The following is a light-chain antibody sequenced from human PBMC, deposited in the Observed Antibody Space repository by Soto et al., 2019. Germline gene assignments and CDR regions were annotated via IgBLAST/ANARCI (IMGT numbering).Light chain of an antibody. J-gene: IGKJ1*01. V-gene: IGKV1-27*01. CDR1: QDISNI. Sequence: TQMTQSPSSLSASVGDRDTISCRASQDISNILAWYQQKPGKVPMLLVYAASTLQSGVPSRFSGSGSGTEFTLTISNLQPEDVATYYRQTHTSEFGQGTKVVIK. CDR3: QTHTSE. CDR2: AAS.